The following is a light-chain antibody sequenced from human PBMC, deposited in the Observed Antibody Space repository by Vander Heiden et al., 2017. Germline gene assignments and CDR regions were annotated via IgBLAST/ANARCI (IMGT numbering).Light chain of an antibody. V-gene: IGLV3-21*02. CDR3: QVWDSSSDQPV. CDR2: EDS. Sequence: SYVLTQPPSVSVAPGQTARITCGGNNIGSKSVHWYQQKPGQAPVLGGYEDSDRPSGIPERFSGSNSGNTATLTISRVEAGDEADYDGQVWDSSSDQPVCGGGTKLTV. CDR1: NIGSKS. J-gene: IGLJ2*01.